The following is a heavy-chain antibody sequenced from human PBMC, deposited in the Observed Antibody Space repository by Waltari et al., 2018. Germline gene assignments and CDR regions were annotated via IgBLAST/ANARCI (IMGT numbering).Heavy chain of an antibody. CDR1: GYTFTSYA. V-gene: IGHV1-3*03. CDR2: INAGNGNT. D-gene: IGHD3-10*01. CDR3: AGDHYGSGSYLYDY. J-gene: IGHJ4*02. Sequence: QVQLVQSGAEVKKPGASVKVSCKASGYTFTSYAMHWVRQAPGQRLEWMGWINAGNGNTKYSQEFQGRVTITRDTSASTAYMELSSLRSEDMAVYYCAGDHYGSGSYLYDYWGQGTLVTVSS.